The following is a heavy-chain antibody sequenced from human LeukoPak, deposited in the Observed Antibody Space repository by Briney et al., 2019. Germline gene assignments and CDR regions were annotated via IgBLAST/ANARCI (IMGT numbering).Heavy chain of an antibody. CDR2: IIPIFGIA. J-gene: IGHJ4*02. CDR3: ARGRYYYDSSGYYYVDDDY. CDR1: GGTFSSYA. Sequence: SVKVSCKASGGTFSSYAISWVRQAPGQGLEWMGRIIPIFGIANYAQKFQGRVTITADKSTSTAYMELSSLGSEDTAVYYCARGRYYYDSSGYYYVDDDYWGQGTLVTVSS. D-gene: IGHD3-22*01. V-gene: IGHV1-69*04.